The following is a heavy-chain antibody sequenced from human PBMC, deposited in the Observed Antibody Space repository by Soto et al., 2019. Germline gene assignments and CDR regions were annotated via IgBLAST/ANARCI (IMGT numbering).Heavy chain of an antibody. CDR1: GFTFSNYG. Sequence: QVQLVESGGGVVQPGRSLRLSCAASGFTFSNYGMHWVRQAPGKGLEWVAVIWYDGSNEYYADSVKGRFTISRDNSKNTVYLQMNSLRAEDTAVYYCAREDYYDSSDPLGYCDYWGQGTLVTVSS. CDR2: IWYDGSNE. V-gene: IGHV3-33*01. CDR3: AREDYYDSSDPLGYCDY. D-gene: IGHD3-22*01. J-gene: IGHJ4*02.